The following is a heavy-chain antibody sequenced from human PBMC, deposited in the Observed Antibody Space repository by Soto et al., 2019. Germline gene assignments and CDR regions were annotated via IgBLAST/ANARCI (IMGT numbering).Heavy chain of an antibody. CDR2: IYYSGST. CDR3: ARTDGYCSSNSCQTGWFDP. CDR1: GGSISSGGYY. Sequence: QVQLQESGPGLVKPSQTLSLTCTVSGGSISSGGYYWSWIRQHPGKGLEGIGYIYYSGSTYYNPSLKSRVTISVDTSKNQFSLKLSSVTAADTAVYYCARTDGYCSSNSCQTGWFDPWGQGTLVTVSS. J-gene: IGHJ5*02. V-gene: IGHV4-31*03. D-gene: IGHD2-2*01.